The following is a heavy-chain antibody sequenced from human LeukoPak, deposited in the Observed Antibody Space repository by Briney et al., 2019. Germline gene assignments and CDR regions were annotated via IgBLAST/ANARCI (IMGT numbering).Heavy chain of an antibody. D-gene: IGHD6-13*01. CDR2: IKSKTDGGTT. Sequence: PGGSLRLSCAASGFTFSNAWMSWVRQAPGKGLEWVGRIKSKTDGGTTDYAAPVKGRFTISRDDSKNTLYLQMNSLKTEDTAVYYCTTGVAAGTLGGKGTTSLLKPRAEYFQHWGQGTLVTVSS. V-gene: IGHV3-15*01. J-gene: IGHJ1*01. CDR3: TTGVAAGTLGGKGTTSLLKPRAEYFQH. CDR1: GFTFSNAW.